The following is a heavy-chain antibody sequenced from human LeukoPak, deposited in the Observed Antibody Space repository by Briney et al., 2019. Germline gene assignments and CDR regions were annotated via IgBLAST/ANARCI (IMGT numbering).Heavy chain of an antibody. Sequence: ASVKVSCKASGYTFTVYYMHWVRQAPGQGPEWMGRINPNSGGTNYAQKFQGRVTMTRDTSISTAYMELSRLRSDDTAVYYCARETYYGSGSYYNANFDYWGQGTLVTVSS. CDR2: INPNSGGT. V-gene: IGHV1-2*06. J-gene: IGHJ4*02. CDR1: GYTFTVYY. D-gene: IGHD3-10*01. CDR3: ARETYYGSGSYYNANFDY.